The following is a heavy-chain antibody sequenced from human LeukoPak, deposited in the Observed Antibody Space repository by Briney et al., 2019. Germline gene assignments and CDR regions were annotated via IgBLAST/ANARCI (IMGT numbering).Heavy chain of an antibody. Sequence: ASETLSLTCTVSGGSISSYYWSWIRQPPGKGLEWIGYIYYSGSTYYNPSLKSRVTISVDTSKNQFSLKLSSVTAADTAVYYCARVRWELLERYYFDYWGQGTLVTVSS. V-gene: IGHV4-30-4*01. CDR2: IYYSGST. CDR1: GGSISSYY. CDR3: ARVRWELLERYYFDY. J-gene: IGHJ4*02. D-gene: IGHD1-26*01.